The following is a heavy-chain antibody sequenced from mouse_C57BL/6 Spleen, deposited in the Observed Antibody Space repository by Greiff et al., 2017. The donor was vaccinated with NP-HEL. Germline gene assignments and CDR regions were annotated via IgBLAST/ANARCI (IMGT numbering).Heavy chain of an antibody. CDR3: AKGYYGSRPYYAMDY. J-gene: IGHJ4*01. Sequence: QVQLKQPGAELVKPGASVKLSCKASGYTFTSYWMHWVKQRPGQGLEWIGMIHPNSGSTNYNEKFKSKATLTVDKSSSTAYMQLSSLTSEDSAVYSCAKGYYGSRPYYAMDYWGQGTSVTVSS. D-gene: IGHD1-1*01. CDR2: IHPNSGST. CDR1: GYTFTSYW. V-gene: IGHV1-64*01.